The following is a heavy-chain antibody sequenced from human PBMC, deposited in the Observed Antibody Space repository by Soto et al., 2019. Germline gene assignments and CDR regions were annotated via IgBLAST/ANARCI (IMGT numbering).Heavy chain of an antibody. CDR3: VKVRYDYWSGYYSGSVDY. D-gene: IGHD3-3*01. CDR1: GFSFSTYG. V-gene: IGHV3-30*18. Sequence: SLRLSCAASGFSFSTYGMHWVRQAPGKGLEWVAFISYDGSNKYYTDSVKGRFTISRDNSKNTLYLQVNSLRPDDTAVLYCVKVRYDYWSGYYSGSVDYWGQGTLVTVSS. J-gene: IGHJ4*02. CDR2: ISYDGSNK.